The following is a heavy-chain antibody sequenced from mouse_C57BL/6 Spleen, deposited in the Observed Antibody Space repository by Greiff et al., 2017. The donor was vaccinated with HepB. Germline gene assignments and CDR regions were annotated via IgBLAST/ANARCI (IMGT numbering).Heavy chain of an antibody. CDR1: GYTFTSYW. D-gene: IGHD4-1*01. CDR2: IYPGNSDT. J-gene: IGHJ3*01. Sequence: VQLQQSGTVLARPGASVKMSCKTSGYTFTSYWMHWVKQRPGQGLEWIGVIYPGNSDTSYNQKFKGKAKLTAVTSASTAYMELSSLTNEDSAVYYYTRGEVLGPRAWFAYWGQGTLVTVSA. CDR3: TRGEVLGPRAWFAY. V-gene: IGHV1-5*01.